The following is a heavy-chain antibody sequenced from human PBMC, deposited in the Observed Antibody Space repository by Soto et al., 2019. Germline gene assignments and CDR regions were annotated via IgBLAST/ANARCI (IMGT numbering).Heavy chain of an antibody. D-gene: IGHD1-7*01. CDR2: IYYSGST. Sequence: SETLSLTCTVSGGSISSGDYYWSWIRQPPGKGLEWIGYIYYSGSTYYNTSLKSRVTISVDRSKNQFSLQLSSVTVADTAVYYCARTESGTFDPWGQGTLVTVSS. V-gene: IGHV4-30-4*01. CDR1: GGSISSGDYY. CDR3: ARTESGTFDP. J-gene: IGHJ5*02.